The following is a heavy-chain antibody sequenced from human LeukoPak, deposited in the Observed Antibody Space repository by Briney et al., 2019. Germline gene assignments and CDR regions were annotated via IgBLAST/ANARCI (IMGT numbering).Heavy chain of an antibody. CDR3: ARDTRGMDV. Sequence: SETPSLTCTVSGGSISSYYWSWIRQPPGKGLEWIGYIYYSGSTNYNPSLKSRVTISVDTSKNQFSLKLSSVTAADTAVYYCARDTRGMDVWGQGTTVTVSS. J-gene: IGHJ6*02. CDR2: IYYSGST. V-gene: IGHV4-59*01. CDR1: GGSISSYY.